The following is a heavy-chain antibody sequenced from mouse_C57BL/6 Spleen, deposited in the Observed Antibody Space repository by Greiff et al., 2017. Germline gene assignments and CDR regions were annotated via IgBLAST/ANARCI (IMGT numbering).Heavy chain of an antibody. CDR2: ISDGGSYT. J-gene: IGHJ4*01. CDR1: GFTFSSYA. V-gene: IGHV5-4*03. D-gene: IGHD2-4*01. Sequence: EVKLMESGGGLVKPGGSLKLSCAASGFTFSSYALSWVRQTPEKRLEWVATISDGGSYTYYPDNVKGRFTISRDNAKNNLYLQMRHLKSEDTAMYYCAMEGYDDYLDDAMDYWGQGTSVTVSS. CDR3: AMEGYDDYLDDAMDY.